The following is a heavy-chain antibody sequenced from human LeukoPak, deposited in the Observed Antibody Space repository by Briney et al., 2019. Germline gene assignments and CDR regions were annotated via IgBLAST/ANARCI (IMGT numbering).Heavy chain of an antibody. CDR1: GFTVSGNY. V-gene: IGHV3-21*01. CDR2: ISSSSSSYI. D-gene: IGHD3-10*01. CDR3: ARDGGSGSYSEGGGYFDY. Sequence: PGGSLRLSCAASGFTVSGNYMNWVRQAPGKGLEWVSSISSSSSSYIYYADSVKGRFTISRDNAKNSLYLQMNSLRAEDTAVYYCARDGGSGSYSEGGGYFDYWGQGTLVTVSS. J-gene: IGHJ4*02.